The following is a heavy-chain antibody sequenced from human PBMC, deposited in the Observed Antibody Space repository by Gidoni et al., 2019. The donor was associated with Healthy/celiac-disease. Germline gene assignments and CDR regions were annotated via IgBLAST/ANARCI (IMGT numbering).Heavy chain of an antibody. V-gene: IGHV4-59*01. J-gene: IGHJ4*02. CDR2: IYYSGST. Sequence: QVQLQESGPGLVKPSETLSLTCTVSGGSISSYYWSWIRQPPGKGLEWIGYIYYSGSTNYNPSLKSRVTISVDTSKNQFSLKLSSVTAADTAVYYCARGTKGAEYDYWGQGTLVTVSS. CDR1: GGSISSYY. CDR3: ARGTKGAEYDY.